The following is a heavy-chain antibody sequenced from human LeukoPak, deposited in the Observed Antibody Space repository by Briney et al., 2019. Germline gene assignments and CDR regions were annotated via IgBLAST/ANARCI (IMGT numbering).Heavy chain of an antibody. Sequence: SETLSLTCTVSGGSISSYYWSWIRQPPGKGLEWIGYIYYSGSANYNPSLKSRVTISVDTSKNQFSLKLSSVTAADTAVYYCARQPTRRSGSGSYYYNQNAFDIWGQGTMVTVSS. J-gene: IGHJ3*02. CDR2: IYYSGSA. D-gene: IGHD3-10*01. V-gene: IGHV4-59*08. CDR3: ARQPTRRSGSGSYYYNQNAFDI. CDR1: GGSISSYY.